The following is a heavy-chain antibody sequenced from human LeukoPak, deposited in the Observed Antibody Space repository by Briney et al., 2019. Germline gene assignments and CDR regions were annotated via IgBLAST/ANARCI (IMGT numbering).Heavy chain of an antibody. CDR2: ISYDGSNK. CDR3: ARQSSVTRSGLDS. CDR1: GFTFNSH. V-gene: IGHV3-30*04. Sequence: PGRSLRLSCADSGFTFNSHMHWVRQAPGEGLEWVAAISYDGSNKKYGDSVKGRFTIPSDNSKNTLYLQMNSLRPEDTAVYYCARQSSVTRSGLDSWGQGTLVTVSS. J-gene: IGHJ4*02. D-gene: IGHD4-17*01.